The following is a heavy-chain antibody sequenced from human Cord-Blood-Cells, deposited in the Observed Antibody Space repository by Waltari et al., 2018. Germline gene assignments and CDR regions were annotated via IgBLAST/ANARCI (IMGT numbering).Heavy chain of an antibody. CDR3: AKEDSYGYGSTTWYYYGMDV. D-gene: IGHD5-18*01. V-gene: IGHV3-30*02. Sequence: QVQLVESGGGVVQPGGSLRLSCAASGFTFSSYAMHWVRQAPGRGRKWVAFIRYDGRNKDYADSVKGRFTISRDNSKNTLYLQMNSLRAEDTAVYYCAKEDSYGYGSTTWYYYGMDVWGQGTTVTVSS. CDR1: GFTFSSYA. CDR2: IRYDGRNK. J-gene: IGHJ6*02.